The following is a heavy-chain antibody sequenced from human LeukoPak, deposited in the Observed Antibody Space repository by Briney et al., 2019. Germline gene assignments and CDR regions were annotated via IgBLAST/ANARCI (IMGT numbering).Heavy chain of an antibody. V-gene: IGHV4-38-2*02. J-gene: IGHJ4*02. CDR3: ARLSYYDNSDFALFDY. CDR1: GYSISSSYY. CDR2: IYHSGSI. D-gene: IGHD3-22*01. Sequence: SETLSLTCTVSGYSISSSYYWGWIRQPPGKGLEWIGSIYHSGSIYYNPSLKSRVTISVDTSKNQFSLKLSSVTAADTAIYYCARLSYYDNSDFALFDYWGQGTLVTVSS.